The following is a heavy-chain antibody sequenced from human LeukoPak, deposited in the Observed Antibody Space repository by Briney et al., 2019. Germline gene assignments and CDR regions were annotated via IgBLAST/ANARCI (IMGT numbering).Heavy chain of an antibody. CDR2: INPSGGST. CDR1: GYTFTSYY. CDR3: ARAYCSGGSCYSRGEEFDY. J-gene: IGHJ4*02. D-gene: IGHD2-15*01. Sequence: ASVKVSCKASGYTFTSYYMHWVRQAPGQGLEWMGIINPSGGSTSYAQKFQGRVTMTRDTSTSTVYMELSSLRSEDTVVYYCARAYCSGGSCYSRGEEFDYWGQGTLVTVSS. V-gene: IGHV1-46*01.